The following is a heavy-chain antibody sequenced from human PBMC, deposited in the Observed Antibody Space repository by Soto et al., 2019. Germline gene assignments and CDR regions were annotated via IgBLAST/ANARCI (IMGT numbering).Heavy chain of an antibody. Sequence: SETLSLTCTVSGGSVSSGSYYWSWIRQPPGKGLEWIGYIYYSGSTNYNPSLNSRVTISVDTSKNQFSLKLSSVISAYTAVYYCARVVTIFGVVIGFDYWGQGTLVTVSS. CDR3: ARVVTIFGVVIGFDY. CDR2: IYYSGST. V-gene: IGHV4-61*01. J-gene: IGHJ4*02. D-gene: IGHD3-3*01. CDR1: GGSVSSGSYY.